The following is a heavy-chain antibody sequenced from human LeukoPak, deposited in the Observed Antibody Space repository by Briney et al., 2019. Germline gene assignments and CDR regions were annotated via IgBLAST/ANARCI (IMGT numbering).Heavy chain of an antibody. V-gene: IGHV5-51*01. CDR3: ARREGGRSSTSCYNWFAP. CDR2: IYPGDSDT. CDR1: GYSFTSYW. Sequence: GESLKISCKGSGYSFTSYWIGWVRQMPGKGLEWMGIIYPGDSDTRYSPSFQGQVTISADKSISTAYLQWSSLKASDTAMYYCARREGGRSSTSCYNWFAPWGEGSLVTVSS. J-gene: IGHJ5*02. D-gene: IGHD2-2*02.